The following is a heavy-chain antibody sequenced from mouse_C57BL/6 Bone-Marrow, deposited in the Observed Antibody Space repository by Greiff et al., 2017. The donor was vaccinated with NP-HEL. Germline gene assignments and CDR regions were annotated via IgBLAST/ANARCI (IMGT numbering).Heavy chain of an antibody. Sequence: QVQLQQPGAELVKPGASVKLSCKASGYTFTSYWMQWVKQRPGQGLEWIGEIDPSDSYTNYNQKFKGKATLTVDTSSSTAYMQLSSLTSEDSAVYYFARNYGSTYWGQGTTLTVSS. CDR3: ARNYGSTY. V-gene: IGHV1-50*01. D-gene: IGHD1-1*01. CDR1: GYTFTSYW. J-gene: IGHJ2*01. CDR2: IDPSDSYT.